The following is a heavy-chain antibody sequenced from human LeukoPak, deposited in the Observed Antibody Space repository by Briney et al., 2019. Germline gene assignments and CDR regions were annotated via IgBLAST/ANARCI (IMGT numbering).Heavy chain of an antibody. CDR1: GYSFTYYR. Sequence: GESLKISCKASGYSFTYYRNGCVRQIRGKRLECLGISYPGDSDTSYSPSFQGQVTISADKSISTAYLQWSSLKASDTAMYYCARQQRDCSGGSCRTGAFDYWGQGTLVTVSS. CDR2: SYPGDSDT. V-gene: IGHV5-51*01. D-gene: IGHD2-15*01. J-gene: IGHJ4*02. CDR3: ARQQRDCSGGSCRTGAFDY.